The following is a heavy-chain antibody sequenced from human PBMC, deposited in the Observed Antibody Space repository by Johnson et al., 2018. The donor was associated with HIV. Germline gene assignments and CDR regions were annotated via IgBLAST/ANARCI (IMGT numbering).Heavy chain of an antibody. D-gene: IGHD3-9*01. CDR2: ISGSDGAI. J-gene: IGHJ3*02. Sequence: QVQLVESGGGWVKPGGSLSLSCAASGFTFSDSYMNWIRQAPGKGLEWVSYISGSDGAIWYADSVKGRFTISRDNAKNSLYLQMNSLRAEDTAVYYCARGGVLRYFDWLFEDAFDIWGQGTMVTVSS. V-gene: IGHV3-11*01. CDR3: ARGGVLRYFDWLFEDAFDI. CDR1: GFTFSDSY.